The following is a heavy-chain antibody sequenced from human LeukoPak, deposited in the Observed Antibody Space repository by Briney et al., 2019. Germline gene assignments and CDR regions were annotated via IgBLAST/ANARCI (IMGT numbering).Heavy chain of an antibody. CDR3: ARTEVLRYFDWFSGAFDI. V-gene: IGHV1-8*01. CDR1: GYTFTSYD. Sequence: ASVKVSCKASGYTFTSYDINWVRQAPGQGLEWMGWMNPNSGNTGYAQKFQGRVTMTRNTSISTAYMELSSLRSEDTAVYYCARTEVLRYFDWFSGAFDIWGQGTMVTVSS. CDR2: MNPNSGNT. J-gene: IGHJ3*02. D-gene: IGHD3-9*01.